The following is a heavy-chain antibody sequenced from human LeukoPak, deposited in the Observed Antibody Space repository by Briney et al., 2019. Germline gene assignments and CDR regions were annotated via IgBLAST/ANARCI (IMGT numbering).Heavy chain of an antibody. D-gene: IGHD5-12*01. J-gene: IGHJ4*02. CDR2: LVYDERSD. CDR3: ARGNPSYDDYFDY. CDR1: GFPFSSYG. Sequence: GGSLRLSCAASGFPFSSYGMHWVRQAPGKGLEWVARLVYDERSDYANSVKGRFSISRDNSKNTLYLQMNSLRAEDTAVYYCARGNPSYDDYFDYWGQGTLVTVSS. V-gene: IGHV3-33*05.